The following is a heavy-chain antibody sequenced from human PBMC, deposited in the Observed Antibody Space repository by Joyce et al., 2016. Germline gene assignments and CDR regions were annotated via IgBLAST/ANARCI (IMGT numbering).Heavy chain of an antibody. J-gene: IGHJ6*02. CDR1: GYSFSSHW. D-gene: IGHD6-25*01. Sequence: EVQLVQSGAEVKKPGESLKISCKGSGYSFSSHWIGWVRQMPGKGLEWMVIIYPDDSDTRYSPSFQGQVTSSSDKSISAAYLQWSSLKASDTAIYYCARTYSSADYGLDVWGQGTTVTVSS. CDR2: IYPDDSDT. V-gene: IGHV5-51*01. CDR3: ARTYSSADYGLDV.